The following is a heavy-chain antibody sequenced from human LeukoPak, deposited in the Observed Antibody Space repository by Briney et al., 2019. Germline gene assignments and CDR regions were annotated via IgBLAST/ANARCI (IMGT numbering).Heavy chain of an antibody. J-gene: IGHJ5*02. Sequence: SETLSLTCTVSGGSISSSSYYWGWIRQPPGKGLEWIGSIYYSGSTYYNPSLKSRVTISVDTFKNQFSLKLSSVTAADTAVYYCARHIAARRGNWFDPWGQGTLVTVSS. CDR2: IYYSGST. V-gene: IGHV4-39*01. CDR3: ARHIAARRGNWFDP. D-gene: IGHD6-6*01. CDR1: GGSISSSSYY.